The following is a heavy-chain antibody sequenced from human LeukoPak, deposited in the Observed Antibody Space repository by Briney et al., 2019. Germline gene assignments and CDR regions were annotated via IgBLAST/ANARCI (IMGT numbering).Heavy chain of an antibody. CDR2: ISSSSSYI. J-gene: IGHJ4*02. CDR3: AKSSGYYYLDY. Sequence: GGSLSLSCAASGFTFSSYSMNWVRQAPGKGLEWVSSISSSSSYIYYADSVKGRFTISRDNAKNSLYLQMNSLRAEDTAVYYCAKSSGYYYLDYWAREPWSPSPQ. D-gene: IGHD3-22*01. V-gene: IGHV3-21*01. CDR1: GFTFSSYS.